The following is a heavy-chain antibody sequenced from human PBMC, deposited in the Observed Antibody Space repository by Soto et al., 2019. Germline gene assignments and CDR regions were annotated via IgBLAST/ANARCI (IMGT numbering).Heavy chain of an antibody. D-gene: IGHD3-10*01. V-gene: IGHV4-59*01. CDR3: ARDKGGEFLKGSGMDV. CDR1: GDSITAYY. CDR2: IYHNGET. Sequence: QMQLQESGPGLVKPSETLSLICSVSGDSITAYYLSWLRQSPGKELEWIGYIYHNGETNYNPSLKSRVTISADTSKTQCYLRLSSVTAADTGVYYCARDKGGEFLKGSGMDVWGQGTTVIVSS. J-gene: IGHJ6*02.